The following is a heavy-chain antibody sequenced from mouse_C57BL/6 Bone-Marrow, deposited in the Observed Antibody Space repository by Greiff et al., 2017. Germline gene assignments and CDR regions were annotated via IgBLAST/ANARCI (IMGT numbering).Heavy chain of an antibody. CDR1: GYTFTSYW. D-gene: IGHD1-1*01. V-gene: IGHV1-55*01. J-gene: IGHJ2*01. CDR2: IYPGSGST. Sequence: QVQLQQPGAELVKPGASVKMSCKASGYTFTSYWITWVKQGPGQGLEWIGDIYPGSGSTNYNEKFKSKATLTVDTSSSTAYMQLSSLTSEDSAVYYCARGDYGSSVFDYWGQGTTLTVSS. CDR3: ARGDYGSSVFDY.